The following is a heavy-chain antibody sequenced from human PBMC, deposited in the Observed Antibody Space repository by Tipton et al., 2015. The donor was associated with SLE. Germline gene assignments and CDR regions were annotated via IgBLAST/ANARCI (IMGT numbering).Heavy chain of an antibody. CDR2: IYYSGST. V-gene: IGHV4-59*01. CDR1: GGSISSYY. D-gene: IGHD5-18*01. J-gene: IGHJ3*02. CDR3: ARCMGGYSYGPDAFDI. Sequence: TLSLTCTVSGGSISSYYWSWIRQPPGKGLEWIGYIYYSGSTNYNPSLKSRVTISVATSKNQFSLKLSSVTAADTAVYYCARCMGGYSYGPDAFDIWGQGTMVTVSS.